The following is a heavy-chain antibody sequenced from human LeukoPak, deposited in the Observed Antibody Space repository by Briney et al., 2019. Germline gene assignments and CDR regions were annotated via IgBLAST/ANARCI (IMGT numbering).Heavy chain of an antibody. CDR1: GFTFSSYS. V-gene: IGHV3-21*01. CDR2: ISSSSSYI. D-gene: IGHD3-3*01. J-gene: IGHJ4*02. Sequence: GGSLRLSCAASGFTFSSYSMNWVRQAPGKGLEWVSSISSSSSYIYYADSVKGRFTISRDNSKNTLYLQMNSLRAEDTAVYYCTKSFWSGYTYYFDYWGQGTLVTVSS. CDR3: TKSFWSGYTYYFDY.